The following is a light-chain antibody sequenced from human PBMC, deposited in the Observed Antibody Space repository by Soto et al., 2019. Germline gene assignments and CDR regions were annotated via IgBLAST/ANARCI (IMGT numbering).Light chain of an antibody. CDR3: QQADTFPIT. CDR1: QGIRND. CDR2: AAS. V-gene: IGKV1-6*01. Sequence: AIQMTQSPSSLSASVGDRFTITCRASQGIRNDLGWYQQKPGKAPKLLIYAASSLQSGVPSRFSGSGSGTDFTLTISSLQPEDSAIYYCQQADTFPITFGQGTRLEIK. J-gene: IGKJ5*01.